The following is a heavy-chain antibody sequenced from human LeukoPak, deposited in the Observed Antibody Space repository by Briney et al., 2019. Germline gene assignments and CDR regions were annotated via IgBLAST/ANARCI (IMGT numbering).Heavy chain of an antibody. CDR3: ARDQAAKGYKYGQGLAY. D-gene: IGHD5-18*01. CDR1: GGSIDRYY. CDR2: IYYSGST. Sequence: SETLSLTCTVSGGSIDRYYWSWIRQPPGKGLEWIGYIYYSGSTYYNPSFKSRVTFSVDTSKNHFSLSLTSVTAADTAVYYCARDQAAKGYKYGQGLAYWGRGILVTVSS. J-gene: IGHJ4*02. V-gene: IGHV4-59*13.